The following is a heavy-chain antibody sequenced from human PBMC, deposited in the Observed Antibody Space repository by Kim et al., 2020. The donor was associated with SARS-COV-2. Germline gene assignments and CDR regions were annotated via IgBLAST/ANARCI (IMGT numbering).Heavy chain of an antibody. CDR3: ATGVAVAGTPVDYYYYYGMDV. CDR1: GYTLTELS. D-gene: IGHD6-19*01. J-gene: IGHJ6*02. Sequence: ASVKVSCKVSGYTLTELSMHWVRQAPGKGLEWMGGFDPEDGETIYAQKFQGRVTMTEDTSTDTAYMELSSLRSEDTAVYYCATGVAVAGTPVDYYYYYGMDVGGQGTRSPSP. V-gene: IGHV1-24*01. CDR2: FDPEDGET.